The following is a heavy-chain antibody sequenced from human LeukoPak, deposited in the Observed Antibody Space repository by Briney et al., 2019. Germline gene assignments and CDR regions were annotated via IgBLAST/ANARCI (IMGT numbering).Heavy chain of an antibody. Sequence: GSSVKVSCKASGGTFSSYAISWVRQAPGQGLEWMGRIIPILGIANYAQKFQGRVTITADKSTSTAYMELSSLRSEDTAVYYCARDRRDRGYDPRGAFDIWGQGTMVTVS. D-gene: IGHD5-12*01. CDR1: GGTFSSYA. CDR3: ARDRRDRGYDPRGAFDI. CDR2: IIPILGIA. J-gene: IGHJ3*02. V-gene: IGHV1-69*04.